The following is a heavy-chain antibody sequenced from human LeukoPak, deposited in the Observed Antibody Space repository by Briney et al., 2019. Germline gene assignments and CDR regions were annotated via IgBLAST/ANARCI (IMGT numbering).Heavy chain of an antibody. CDR3: ARGAGYSRYFDL. D-gene: IGHD6-13*01. CDR2: IYSVGTT. Sequence: SETQSLTCSVSGDSIRSYYWSWIRQPAGKGLEWIGRIYSVGTTNYNPSLMSRVTMSIDTSKNQFSLRLSSVTAADTAVYYCARGAGYSRYFDLWGRGTLVTVSS. CDR1: GDSIRSYY. V-gene: IGHV4-4*07. J-gene: IGHJ2*01.